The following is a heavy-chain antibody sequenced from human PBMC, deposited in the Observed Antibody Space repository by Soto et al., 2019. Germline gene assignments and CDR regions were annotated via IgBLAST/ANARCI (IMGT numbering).Heavy chain of an antibody. Sequence: QVQLQESGPGLVKPSGTLSLTCAVSCGSISSDDWWTWVRQTPGKGLEWIGEIYHSGTTNYNPSLMSRVNIAVDKAKSQFSLRLDSVTAADTAVYYCARSDCYGVCRGKWLDPWGQGILVTVSS. J-gene: IGHJ5*02. CDR2: IYHSGTT. CDR3: ARSDCYGVCRGKWLDP. D-gene: IGHD2-21*02. V-gene: IGHV4-4*02. CDR1: CGSISSDDW.